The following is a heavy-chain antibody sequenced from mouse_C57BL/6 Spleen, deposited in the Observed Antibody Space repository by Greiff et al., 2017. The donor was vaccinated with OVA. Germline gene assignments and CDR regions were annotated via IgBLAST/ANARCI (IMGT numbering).Heavy chain of an antibody. CDR1: GYTFTSYW. V-gene: IGHV1-53*01. J-gene: IGHJ1*03. Sequence: QVQLQQSGTELVKPGASVKLSCKASGYTFTSYWMHWVKQRPGQGLEWIGNINPSNGGTNYNEKFKSKATLTVDKSSSTAYMQLSSLTSEDSAVYYCARSERSYGYDRDFDVWGTGTTVTVSS. CDR3: ARSERSYGYDRDFDV. CDR2: INPSNGGT. D-gene: IGHD2-2*01.